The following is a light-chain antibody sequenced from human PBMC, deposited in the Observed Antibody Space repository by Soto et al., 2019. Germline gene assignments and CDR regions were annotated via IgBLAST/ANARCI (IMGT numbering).Light chain of an antibody. J-gene: IGLJ3*02. V-gene: IGLV1-40*01. CDR3: QSYDSSLSGSWV. CDR2: GNI. CDR1: SSNIGAGYD. Sequence: QSVLTQRPSVSGAPGQRVTISCTGSSSNIGAGYDVHWYQQLPGTAPKLFIFGNINRPSGVPDRFSGSKSGTSASLAITGLQAEDEADYYCQSYDSSLSGSWVFGVGTKLTVL.